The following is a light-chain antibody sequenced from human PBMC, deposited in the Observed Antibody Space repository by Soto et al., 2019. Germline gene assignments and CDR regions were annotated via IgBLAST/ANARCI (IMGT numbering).Light chain of an antibody. V-gene: IGKV3-11*01. CDR3: QQRSNWPPIT. J-gene: IGKJ5*01. CDR1: QSVSSY. Sequence: EIVMTPSPATLSLSPGQSATLSFGASQSVSSYLAWYQQKPGQTPRLLIYDASNRATGIPARFSGSGSGTDFTLTISSLEPEDFAVYYCQQRSNWPPITFGQGTRLEI. CDR2: DAS.